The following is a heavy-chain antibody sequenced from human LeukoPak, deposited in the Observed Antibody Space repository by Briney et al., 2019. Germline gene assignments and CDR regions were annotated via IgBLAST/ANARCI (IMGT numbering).Heavy chain of an antibody. CDR1: GFTFSSYS. V-gene: IGHV3-23*01. CDR2: ISGSGGST. D-gene: IGHD2-15*01. CDR3: AKDWDVVVVAAMDY. Sequence: GGSLRLSCAASGFTFSSYSMNWVRQAPGKGLEWVSAISGSGGSTYYADSVKGRFTISRDNSKNTLYLQMNSLRAEDTAVYYCAKDWDVVVVAAMDYWGQGTLVTVSS. J-gene: IGHJ4*02.